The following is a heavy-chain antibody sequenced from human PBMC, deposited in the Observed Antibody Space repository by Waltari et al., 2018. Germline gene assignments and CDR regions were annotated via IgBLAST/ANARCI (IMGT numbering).Heavy chain of an antibody. J-gene: IGHJ4*02. CDR1: GFSFRNCN. Sequence: QMQLVESGGGVVQPGRSLRLSCAASGFSFRNCNMHWVRQAPGQGLEWVAGISNDGSNKDYADSVKSRFTVSRENSKNTLYLQINSLRDDDTAVYYCVKYSGFDYFFDYWGQGTLVTVSS. CDR2: ISNDGSNK. D-gene: IGHD5-12*01. CDR3: VKYSGFDYFFDY. V-gene: IGHV3-30*18.